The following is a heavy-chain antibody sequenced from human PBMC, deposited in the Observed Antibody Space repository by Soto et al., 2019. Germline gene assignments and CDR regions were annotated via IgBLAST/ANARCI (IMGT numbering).Heavy chain of an antibody. CDR1: GGSISSGGYY. D-gene: IGHD1-1*01. CDR2: IYYSGRT. CDR3: AGGILERGIRGWFDP. J-gene: IGHJ5*02. V-gene: IGHV4-31*03. Sequence: QVQLQESGPGLVKPSQTLSLTCTVSGGSISSGGYYWSWIRQHPGKGLEWIGYIYYSGRTYYNPSLKRRVTISGDTSKYQFCLKLSSVTATDTAVYYCAGGILERGIRGWFDPWGHGTLVTVSS.